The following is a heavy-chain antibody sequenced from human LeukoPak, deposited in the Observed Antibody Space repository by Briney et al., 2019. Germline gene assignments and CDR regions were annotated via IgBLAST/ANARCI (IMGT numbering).Heavy chain of an antibody. CDR1: GFTFSSYS. CDR3: ARVGSSSWYIDY. CDR2: ITSRSSYI. J-gene: IGHJ4*02. D-gene: IGHD6-13*01. V-gene: IGHV3-21*01. Sequence: GGSLRLSCAASGFTFSSYSMNWVRQAPGQGLDWVSSITSRSSYIYYADSVKRRFTISRDNDNNSLYLQMNSLRAEDTAVYYCARVGSSSWYIDYWGQGTLVTVSS.